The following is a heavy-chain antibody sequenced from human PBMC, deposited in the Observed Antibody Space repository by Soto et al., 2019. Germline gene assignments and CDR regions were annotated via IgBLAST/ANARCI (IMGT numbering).Heavy chain of an antibody. Sequence: GGSLRLSCAASGFTFSNYAMSWVRQAPGKGLEWVSGIRSSGGVTYYADSVMGRFTISRDNSKSTLYLQMNSLRAEDTAVYYCAKDYIGPDPDAFDIWGQGTMVTVSS. CDR1: GFTFSNYA. J-gene: IGHJ3*02. CDR2: IRSSGGVT. V-gene: IGHV3-23*01. CDR3: AKDYIGPDPDAFDI.